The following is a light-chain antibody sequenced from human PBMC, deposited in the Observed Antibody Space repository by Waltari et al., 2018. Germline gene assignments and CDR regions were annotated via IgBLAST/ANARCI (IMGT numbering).Light chain of an antibody. Sequence: VLTLSPATLSVSPGDRVTVSCRASPSYSNYVAWFQQTPGRPPRLLFSYASRRATGTPARFSARGGGTDVTLTSTTLEPENFAGHYFEGGTLGLPKCTFGPGTRVDIK. CDR3: EGGTLGLPKCT. V-gene: IGKV3D-11*02. J-gene: IGKJ3*01. CDR2: YAS. CDR1: PSYSNY.